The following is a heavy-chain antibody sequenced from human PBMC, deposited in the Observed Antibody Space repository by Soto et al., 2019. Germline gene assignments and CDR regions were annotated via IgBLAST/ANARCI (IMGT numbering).Heavy chain of an antibody. CDR1: GGSISSGGYY. CDR2: IYYSGST. J-gene: IGHJ4*02. CDR3: ARGGYCSGGSCAHFDY. Sequence: SETLSLTCTVSGGSISSGGYYWSWIRQHPGKGLEWIGYIYYSGSTYYNPSLKSRVTISVDTSKNQFSLKLSSVTAADTAVYYCARGGYCSGGSCAHFDYWGQGTLVTVSS. D-gene: IGHD2-15*01. V-gene: IGHV4-31*03.